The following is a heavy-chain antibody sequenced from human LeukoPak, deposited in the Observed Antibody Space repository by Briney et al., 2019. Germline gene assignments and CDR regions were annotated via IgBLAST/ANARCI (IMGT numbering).Heavy chain of an antibody. CDR2: IYYSGST. Sequence: PSETLSLTCTVSGGSISSYYWSWIRQPPGKGLEWIGYIYYSGSTNYNPSLKSRVTISVDTSKNQFSLKLSSVTAADTAVYYCARTGRLQYGDYVAFDYWGQGTLVTVSS. D-gene: IGHD4-17*01. CDR1: GGSISSYY. J-gene: IGHJ4*02. V-gene: IGHV4-59*01. CDR3: ARTGRLQYGDYVAFDY.